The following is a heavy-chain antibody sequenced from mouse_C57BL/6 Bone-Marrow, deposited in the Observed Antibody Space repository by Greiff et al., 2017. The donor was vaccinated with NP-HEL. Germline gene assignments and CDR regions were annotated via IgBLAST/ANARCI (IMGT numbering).Heavy chain of an antibody. J-gene: IGHJ2*01. D-gene: IGHD1-1*01. Sequence: VQLKQSGPVLVKPGASVKMSCKASGYTFTDYYMNWVKQSHGKSLEWIGVINPYNGGTSYNQKFKGKATLTVDKSSSTAYMELNSLTSEDSAVYYCAIPPYYYGSSYYFDYWGQGTTLTVSS. CDR1: GYTFTDYY. V-gene: IGHV1-19*01. CDR3: AIPPYYYGSSYYFDY. CDR2: INPYNGGT.